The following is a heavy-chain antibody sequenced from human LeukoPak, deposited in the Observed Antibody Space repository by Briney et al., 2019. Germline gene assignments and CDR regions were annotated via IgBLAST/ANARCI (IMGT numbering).Heavy chain of an antibody. J-gene: IGHJ4*02. V-gene: IGHV3-21*01. CDR2: ISSSSSYI. D-gene: IGHD3-10*01. Sequence: GGSLRLSCAASGFTFSSYSMNWVRQAPGKGLEWVSSISSSSSYIYYADSVKGRFTISRDNARNSLFLQMNSLRVEDTAVYYCARDPEDYYYGSGSSDYWGQGTLVTVSS. CDR3: ARDPEDYYYGSGSSDY. CDR1: GFTFSSYS.